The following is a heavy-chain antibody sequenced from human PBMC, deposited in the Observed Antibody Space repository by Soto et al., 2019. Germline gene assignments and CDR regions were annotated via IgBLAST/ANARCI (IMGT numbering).Heavy chain of an antibody. V-gene: IGHV4-59*01. CDR1: GDSISAYS. CDR2: IHYNGNT. J-gene: IGHJ4*02. Sequence: SETLSLTCTVSGDSISAYSWRWVRQPPGKGLEWIGNIHYNGNTKYNPSLKSRVSMSVDTSKNQFSLRLISVTAADTVKYFCAREGNLGRWIQSLVFWGQGALVTVSS. D-gene: IGHD5-18*01. CDR3: AREGNLGRWIQSLVF.